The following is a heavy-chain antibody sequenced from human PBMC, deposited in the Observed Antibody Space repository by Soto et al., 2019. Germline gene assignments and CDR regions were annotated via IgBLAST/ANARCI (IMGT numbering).Heavy chain of an antibody. V-gene: IGHV3-30*18. CDR1: GFTFSSYG. D-gene: IGHD3-3*01. CDR2: ISYDGSNK. J-gene: IGHJ6*02. Sequence: GGSLRLSCAASGFTFSSYGMHWVRQAPGKGLEWVAVISYDGSNKYYADSVKGRFTISRDNSKNTLYLQMNSLRAEDTAVYYCAKDDLGEWLSPHPLNLNYGMDVWGQGTTVTVSS. CDR3: AKDDLGEWLSPHPLNLNYGMDV.